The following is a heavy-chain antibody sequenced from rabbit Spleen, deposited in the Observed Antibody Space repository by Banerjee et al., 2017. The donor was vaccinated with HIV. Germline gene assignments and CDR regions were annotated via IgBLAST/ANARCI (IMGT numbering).Heavy chain of an antibody. Sequence: QDQLEESGGDLVKPEGSLTLTCTASGFSFSSSYWMCWVRQAPGKGLEWIACIKVGGSGRSYFANWAKGRFTISKTSSTAVTLRLTSLTAADTTTYFCARGLVDSDSYALGLWGPCTLVTVS. CDR1: GFSFSSSYW. D-gene: IGHD6-1*01. CDR3: ARGLVDSDSYALGL. J-gene: IGHJ4*01. CDR2: IKVGGSGRS. V-gene: IGHV1S45*01.